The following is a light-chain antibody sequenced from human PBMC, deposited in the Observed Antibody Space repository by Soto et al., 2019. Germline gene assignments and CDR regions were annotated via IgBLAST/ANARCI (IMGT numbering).Light chain of an antibody. Sequence: DIQMTQSPSSLSASVVDRVTITCLASQSISSYLNWYQHKPGKAPKLLIYAASTLQSGVPSRFSGSGSGTEFTLTISSLQPDDVATYYCLQYDNHSWTFGQGTKVDIK. J-gene: IGKJ1*01. V-gene: IGKV1-39*01. CDR1: QSISSY. CDR2: AAS. CDR3: LQYDNHSWT.